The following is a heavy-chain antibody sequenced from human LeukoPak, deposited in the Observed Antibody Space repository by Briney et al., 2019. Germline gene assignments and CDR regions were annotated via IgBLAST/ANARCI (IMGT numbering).Heavy chain of an antibody. J-gene: IGHJ4*02. V-gene: IGHV4-34*01. CDR2: INHSGST. CDR1: GGSFSGYY. D-gene: IGHD6-13*01. CDR3: ARGGEIAAAGFDY. Sequence: SETRSLTCAVYGGSFSGYYWSWIRQPPGKGLEWIGEINHSGSTNYNPSLKSRVTISVDTSKNQFSLKLSSVTAADTAVYYCARGGEIAAAGFDYWGQGTLVTVSS.